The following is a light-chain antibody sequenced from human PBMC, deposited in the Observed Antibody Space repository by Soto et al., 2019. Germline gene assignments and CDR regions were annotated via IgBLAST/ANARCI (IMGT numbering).Light chain of an antibody. CDR3: QHYNSYSEA. CDR1: QSISSW. V-gene: IGKV1-5*03. CDR2: QAS. Sequence: EIQMTQSPSTLSSFEGERVTLSCRASQSISSWLAWYQQKPGKAPKLLVYQASTLKSGVPSRFSGSGSGTEFTLTISSLQPDDFATYYCQHYNSYSEAFGQGTKV. J-gene: IGKJ1*01.